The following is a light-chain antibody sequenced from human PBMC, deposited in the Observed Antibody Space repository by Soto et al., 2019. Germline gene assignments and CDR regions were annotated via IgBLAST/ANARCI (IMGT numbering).Light chain of an antibody. Sequence: QSVLTQPPSASGTPGQRVTISCSGSSSNIGSNTANWYQQLPGTAPKLLIYTNNQRPSGVPDRFSGSKSGTSASLAISGLQSEDEADYSCAAWDDSLNGRVFGGGTKLTVL. CDR2: TNN. CDR3: AAWDDSLNGRV. CDR1: SSNIGSNT. J-gene: IGLJ3*02. V-gene: IGLV1-44*01.